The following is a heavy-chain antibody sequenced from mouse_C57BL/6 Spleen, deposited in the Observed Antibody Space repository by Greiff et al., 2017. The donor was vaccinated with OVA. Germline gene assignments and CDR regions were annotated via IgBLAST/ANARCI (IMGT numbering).Heavy chain of an antibody. CDR3: ARIGDYDAGAWFAY. V-gene: IGHV8-8*01. D-gene: IGHD2-4*01. CDR2: IWWDDDK. J-gene: IGHJ3*01. CDR1: GFSLSTFGMG. Sequence: QVTLKESGPGILQPSQTLSLTCSFSGFSLSTFGMGVGWIRQPSGKGLEWLAHIWWDDDKYYNPALKSRPTISKDTSKNQVFLKIAKVDTADTATYYCARIGDYDAGAWFAYWGQGTLVTVSA.